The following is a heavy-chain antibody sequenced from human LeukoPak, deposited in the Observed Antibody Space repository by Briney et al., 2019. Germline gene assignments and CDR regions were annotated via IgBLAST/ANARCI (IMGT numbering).Heavy chain of an antibody. CDR3: AKDSDDVVVAATTSVTDY. J-gene: IGHJ4*02. CDR2: ISGSGGST. V-gene: IGHV3-23*01. Sequence: AGGSLRLSCAASRFTFSSYAMSWVRQAPGKGLEWVSAISGSGGSTYYADSVKGRFTISRDNSKNTLYLQMNSLRAEDTAVYYCAKDSDDVVVAATTSVTDYWGQGTLVTVSS. D-gene: IGHD2-15*01. CDR1: RFTFSSYA.